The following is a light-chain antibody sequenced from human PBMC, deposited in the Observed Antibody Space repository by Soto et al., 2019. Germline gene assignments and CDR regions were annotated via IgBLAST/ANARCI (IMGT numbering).Light chain of an antibody. CDR2: DVN. V-gene: IGLV2-14*03. CDR1: STDIGDHNS. CDR3: TSYTARTPYV. J-gene: IGLJ1*01. Sequence: QSALTQPASVSGSPGQSITISCTGTSTDIGDHNSVSWYQQHPGKAPELLIYDVNGRPTGVSHRFSGSKSGNTASLSISGLQPDDEADYYSTSYTARTPYVSRSGTKLTVL.